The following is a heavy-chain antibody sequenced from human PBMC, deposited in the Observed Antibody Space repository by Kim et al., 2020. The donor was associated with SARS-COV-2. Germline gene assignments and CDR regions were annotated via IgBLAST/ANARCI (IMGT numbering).Heavy chain of an antibody. V-gene: IGHV4-38-2*02. CDR2: IYHSGST. CDR1: GYSISSGYY. D-gene: IGHD2-21*02. J-gene: IGHJ4*02. CDR3: ALIGKYCGGDCYSFDY. Sequence: SETLSHTCTVSGYSISSGYYWGWIRQPPGKGLEWIGSIYHSGSTYYNPSLKSRVTISVDTSKNQFSLKLSSVTAADTAVYYCALIGKYCGGDCYSFDYWGQGTLVTVSS.